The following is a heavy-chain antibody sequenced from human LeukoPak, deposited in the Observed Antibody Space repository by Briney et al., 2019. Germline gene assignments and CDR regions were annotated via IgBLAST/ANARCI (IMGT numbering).Heavy chain of an antibody. CDR3: ARGSTGYSYGTDY. CDR1: GYSFTSYW. D-gene: IGHD5-18*01. Sequence: GESLKISCKGSGYSFTSYWIDWVRQMPGKGLEWMGIIYPGDSDTRYSPSFQGQVTISADKSISTAYLQWSSLKASDTAVYYCARGSTGYSYGTDYWGQGTLVTVSS. J-gene: IGHJ4*02. CDR2: IYPGDSDT. V-gene: IGHV5-51*01.